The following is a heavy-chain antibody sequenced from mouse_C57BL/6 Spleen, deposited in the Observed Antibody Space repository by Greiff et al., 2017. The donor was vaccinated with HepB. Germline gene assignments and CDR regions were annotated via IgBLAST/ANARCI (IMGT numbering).Heavy chain of an antibody. CDR2: IYPRDGST. D-gene: IGHD1-1*01. J-gene: IGHJ2*01. CDR1: GYTFTSYD. V-gene: IGHV1-85*01. Sequence: VKLVESGPELVKPGASVKLSCKASGYTFTSYDINWVKQRPGQGLEWIGWIYPRDGSTKYNEKFKGKATLTVDTSSSTAYMELHSLTSEDSAVYFCATGGYFGSSYEGDYFDYWGQGTTLTVSS. CDR3: ATGGYFGSSYEGDYFDY.